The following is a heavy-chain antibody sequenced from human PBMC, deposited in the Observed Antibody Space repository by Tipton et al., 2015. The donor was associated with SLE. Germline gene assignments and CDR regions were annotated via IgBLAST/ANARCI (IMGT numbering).Heavy chain of an antibody. V-gene: IGHV4-61*02. CDR2: IYTSGST. D-gene: IGHD3-16*01. Sequence: TLSLTCTVSGGSISSGSYYWSWIRQPAGKGLEWIGRIYTSGSTNYNPSLKSRVTISVDTSKNQFSLKLSSVTAADTAVYYCAGSGLYDSHWYFDLWGRGTLVTVSS. CDR1: GGSISSGSYY. J-gene: IGHJ2*01. CDR3: AGSGLYDSHWYFDL.